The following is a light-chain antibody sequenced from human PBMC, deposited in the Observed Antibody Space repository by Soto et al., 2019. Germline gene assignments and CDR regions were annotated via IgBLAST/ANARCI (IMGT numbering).Light chain of an antibody. V-gene: IGLV2-8*01. CDR1: STDHHGSNY. J-gene: IGLJ1*01. CDR3: SSYAGRNLLL. Sequence: QSVLTQPPSASGSPGQSVTISCTGTSTDHHGSNYVSWYQQHPGKVPKLIIYEVTQRPSGVPDRFSGSKSGNTASLTVSGLQAEDEADYYCSSYAGRNLLLFGAGTKLTVL. CDR2: EVT.